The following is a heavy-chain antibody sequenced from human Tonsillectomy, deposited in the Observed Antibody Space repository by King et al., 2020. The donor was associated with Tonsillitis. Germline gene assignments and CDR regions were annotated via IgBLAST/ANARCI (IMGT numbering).Heavy chain of an antibody. Sequence: VQLQESGPGLVKPSETLSLTCTVSGGSVSSGSYYWSWIRQPPGKGLEWITYIYYSGSTDYNPSLKSRITISVDTSKNQFSLKLTSVTAADTAVYDCAGGGSYWGDAFDIWGQGTMVTVSS. CDR2: IYYSGST. D-gene: IGHD1-26*01. CDR3: AGGGSYWGDAFDI. V-gene: IGHV4-61*01. CDR1: GGSVSSGSYY. J-gene: IGHJ3*02.